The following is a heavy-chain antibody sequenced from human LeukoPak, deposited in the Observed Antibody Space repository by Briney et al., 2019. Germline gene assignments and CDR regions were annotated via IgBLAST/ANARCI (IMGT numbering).Heavy chain of an antibody. Sequence: SETLSLTCTVSGGSITSGSYYWSWIRQPAGKGLEWIGRIFASGGTAYNPSLNGRVAISVDTSKNQFSLYMRSVTAADTAVYYCAGARDSSRGYQTGGFDSWGQGTLVTVSS. CDR1: GGSITSGSYY. J-gene: IGHJ4*02. CDR2: IFASGGT. D-gene: IGHD5-12*01. CDR3: AGARDSSRGYQTGGFDS. V-gene: IGHV4-61*02.